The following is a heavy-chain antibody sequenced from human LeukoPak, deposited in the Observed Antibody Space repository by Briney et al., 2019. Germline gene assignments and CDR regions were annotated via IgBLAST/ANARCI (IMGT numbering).Heavy chain of an antibody. J-gene: IGHJ6*03. Sequence: GGSLRLSCAASGFTFSSYGMSWVRQAPGKGLEWGSGISGSGSGTYYADSVKGRFTISRDNSKNTLHLQMNSLRAEDTAVYYCATHGSAHYYMDVWGKGTTVTISS. V-gene: IGHV3-23*01. D-gene: IGHD2-2*03. CDR3: ATHGSAHYYMDV. CDR1: GFTFSSYG. CDR2: ISGSGSGT.